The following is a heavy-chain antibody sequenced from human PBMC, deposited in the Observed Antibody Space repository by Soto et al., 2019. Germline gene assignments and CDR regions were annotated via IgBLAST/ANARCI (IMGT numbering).Heavy chain of an antibody. V-gene: IGHV3-48*03. CDR2: ISKSGTTT. CDR3: VTSLSGYYYNY. Sequence: GGSLRLSCAASGFTLSTYEMMWVRQAPGKGLEWVSYISKSGTTTYYADSVRGRFTISRDNAKDSLDLQMNSLRAEDTAVYYCVTSLSGYYYNYWGQGTLVTVSS. D-gene: IGHD3-22*01. J-gene: IGHJ4*02. CDR1: GFTLSTYE.